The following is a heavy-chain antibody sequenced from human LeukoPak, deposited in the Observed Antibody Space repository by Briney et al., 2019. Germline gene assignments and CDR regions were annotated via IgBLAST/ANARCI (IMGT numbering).Heavy chain of an antibody. CDR1: GFTFSSYT. V-gene: IGHV3-23*01. Sequence: GGSLRVSCAASGFTFSSYTMTWVRQAPGKGLEWVSAITGSGTATNYADSVTGRFTISRDNSKNTLYLQMNSLRDQDTAIYDCAKARANCRGGTCSYMFDLWGQGTLVSVSS. CDR2: ITGSGTAT. J-gene: IGHJ5*02. CDR3: AKARANCRGGTCSYMFDL. D-gene: IGHD2-15*01.